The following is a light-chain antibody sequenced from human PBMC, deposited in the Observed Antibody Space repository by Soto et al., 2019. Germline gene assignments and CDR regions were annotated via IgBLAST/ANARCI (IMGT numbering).Light chain of an antibody. CDR2: GAS. CDR3: QQYNNWPPWT. V-gene: IGKV3-15*01. Sequence: DIVMTQSPATLSVDPGERATLSCRASQSITSSLAWYQQKPGQAPRLLIYGASTRATGIPLRFSGSGSGTEFTLTISSLQPEDFAVYYCQQYNNWPPWTFGQGTKV. J-gene: IGKJ1*01. CDR1: QSITSS.